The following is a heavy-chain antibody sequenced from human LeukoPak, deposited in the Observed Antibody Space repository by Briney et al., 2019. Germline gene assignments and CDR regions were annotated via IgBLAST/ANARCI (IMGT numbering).Heavy chain of an antibody. V-gene: IGHV4-34*01. J-gene: IGHJ4*02. CDR2: INHSGST. CDR3: ACGGLGYCSSTSCYPPAGDY. D-gene: IGHD2-2*01. Sequence: KPSETLSLTCAVYGVSFSGYYWSWVRQPPGKGLEWVGEINHSGSTNYNPFLKSRVTISVDTSKNQFSLKLSSVTAADTAVYYCACGGLGYCSSTSCYPPAGDYWGQGTLVTVSS. CDR1: GVSFSGYY.